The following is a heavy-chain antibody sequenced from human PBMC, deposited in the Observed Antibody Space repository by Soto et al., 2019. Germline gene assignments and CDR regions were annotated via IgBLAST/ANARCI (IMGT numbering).Heavy chain of an antibody. J-gene: IGHJ2*01. D-gene: IGHD3-10*01. V-gene: IGHV3-13*04. CDR1: GFAFSSYD. Sequence: EEQLVESGGGMVQPGGSLRLSCVASGFAFSSYDMNWVRQVAGKGLEWVSATGTTGDTYYPGSVKGRFTISREDGKNSLYRQMNNLRPGDTAVYYCARDATYGSGRGPDWYFDLWGRGNLVTVSS. CDR3: ARDATYGSGRGPDWYFDL. CDR2: TGTTGDT.